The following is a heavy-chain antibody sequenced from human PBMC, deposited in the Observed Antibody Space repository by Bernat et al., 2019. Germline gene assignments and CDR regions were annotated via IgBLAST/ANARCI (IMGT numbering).Heavy chain of an antibody. V-gene: IGHV3-30*18. CDR2: ISYDGSNK. J-gene: IGHJ4*02. D-gene: IGHD3-22*01. Sequence: QVQLVESGGGVVQPGRSLRLSCAASGFTFSSYGMHWVRQAAGKGLEGVAVISYDGSNKDYANARQGRFTISRDNSKNTLYLQMNSLRAEDTAVYYGAKNDYYGRSGHLGSVDYWGQGTLVTVSS. CDR3: AKNDYYGRSGHLGSVDY. CDR1: GFTFSSYG.